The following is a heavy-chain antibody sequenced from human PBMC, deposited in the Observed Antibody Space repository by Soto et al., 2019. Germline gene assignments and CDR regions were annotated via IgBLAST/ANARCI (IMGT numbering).Heavy chain of an antibody. CDR3: ARDGRGRGWFDP. V-gene: IGHV4-31*03. J-gene: IGHJ5*02. CDR2: IYYSGST. CDR1: GGSISSGGYY. Sequence: PSETLSLTCTVSGGSISSGGYYWSWIRQHPGKGLEWIGYIYYSGSTYYNPSLKSRVTISVDTSKNQFSLKLSSVTAADTAVYYCARDGRGRGWFDPWGQGTLVTVSS. D-gene: IGHD3-10*01.